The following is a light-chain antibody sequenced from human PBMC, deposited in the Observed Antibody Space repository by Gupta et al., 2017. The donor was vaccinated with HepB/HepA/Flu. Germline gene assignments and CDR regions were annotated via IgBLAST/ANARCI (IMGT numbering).Light chain of an antibody. CDR1: QSVSGNS. CDR3: QQYTNSLT. CDR2: GES. V-gene: IGKV3-20*01. Sequence: EIVLTQSPGTLSLSPGERGTLSCRASQSVSGNSLAWYQQKPGQAPRLLSYGESTRASGIPDWFRGSGSGTEFTHTISRVEPDDVVLYYWQQYTNSLTFGGGTKVEIK. J-gene: IGKJ4*01.